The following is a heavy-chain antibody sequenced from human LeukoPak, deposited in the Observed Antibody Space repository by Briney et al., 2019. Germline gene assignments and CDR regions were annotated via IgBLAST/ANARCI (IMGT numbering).Heavy chain of an antibody. Sequence: SSETLSLTCAVYGGSFSGYYWSWIRQPPGKGLEWIGEINHSGSTNYNPSLKSRVTISVDTSKNQSSLKLSSVTAADTAVYYCARDYYYGSGSQQNGMDVWGKGTTVTVSS. D-gene: IGHD3-10*01. CDR3: ARDYYYGSGSQQNGMDV. V-gene: IGHV4-34*01. J-gene: IGHJ6*04. CDR1: GGSFSGYY. CDR2: INHSGST.